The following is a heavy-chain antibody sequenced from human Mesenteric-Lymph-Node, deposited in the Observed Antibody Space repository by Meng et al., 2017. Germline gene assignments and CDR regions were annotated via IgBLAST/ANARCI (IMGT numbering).Heavy chain of an antibody. D-gene: IGHD5-12*01. Sequence: SVKVSCKASGGTFSSYTISWVRQAPGQGLEWMGRIIPILGIANYAQKFQGRVTITADKSTSTAYMELSSLRSEDTAVYYCARETLGDIVATINWGQGTLVTVSS. CDR2: IIPILGIA. V-gene: IGHV1-69*04. J-gene: IGHJ4*02. CDR1: GGTFSSYT. CDR3: ARETLGDIVATIN.